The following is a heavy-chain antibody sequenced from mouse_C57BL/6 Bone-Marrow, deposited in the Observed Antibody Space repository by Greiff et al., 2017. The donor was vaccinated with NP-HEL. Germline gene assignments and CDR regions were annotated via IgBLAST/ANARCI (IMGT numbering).Heavy chain of an antibody. Sequence: VQLQQSGAELVRPGASVKLSCTASGFNIKDDYMHWVKQRPEQGLEWIGWIDPENGDTEYASKFQGKATITADTSSNTAYLQLSSLTSEDTAVYYCTTERNYYGSSYGWYFDVWGTGTTVTVSS. CDR2: IDPENGDT. J-gene: IGHJ1*03. D-gene: IGHD1-1*01. V-gene: IGHV14-4*01. CDR3: TTERNYYGSSYGWYFDV. CDR1: GFNIKDDY.